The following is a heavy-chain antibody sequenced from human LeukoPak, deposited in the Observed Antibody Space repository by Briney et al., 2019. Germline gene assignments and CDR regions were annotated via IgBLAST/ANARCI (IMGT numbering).Heavy chain of an antibody. D-gene: IGHD6-19*01. CDR2: IYYSGST. CDR3: ATIPKGSSGWADY. V-gene: IGHV4-39*07. CDR1: GGSISSSSYY. J-gene: IGHJ4*02. Sequence: SETLSLTCTVSGGSISSSSYYWGWIRQPPGKGLEWIGSIYYSGSTYYNLSLKSRVTISVDTSKNQFSLKLSSVTAADTAVYYCATIPKGSSGWADYWGQGTLVTVSS.